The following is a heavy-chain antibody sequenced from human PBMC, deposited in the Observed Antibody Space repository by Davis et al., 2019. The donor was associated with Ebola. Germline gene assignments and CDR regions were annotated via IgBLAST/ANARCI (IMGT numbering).Heavy chain of an antibody. Sequence: GESLKISCAASGFTFSSYAMSWVRQAPGKGLEWVSAISGSGGSTYYADSVKGRFTISRDNSKNTLYLQMNSLRAEDTAVYYCAKVMFDGDYVGYFDYWGQGTLVTVSS. V-gene: IGHV3-23*01. CDR2: ISGSGGST. CDR3: AKVMFDGDYVGYFDY. D-gene: IGHD4-17*01. J-gene: IGHJ4*02. CDR1: GFTFSSYA.